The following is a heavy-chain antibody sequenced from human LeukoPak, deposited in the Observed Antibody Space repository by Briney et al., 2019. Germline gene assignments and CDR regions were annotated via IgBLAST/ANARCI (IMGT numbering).Heavy chain of an antibody. CDR1: GFTFSSYS. J-gene: IGHJ4*02. D-gene: IGHD3-10*01. Sequence: GGSLRLSCAASGFTFSSYSMNWVRQAPGKGLEWVSSISSSSSYIYYADSVKGRFTISRDSAKNSLYLQMNSLRAEDTAVYYCAANYGSGSYYPDWGQGTLVTVSS. CDR3: AANYGSGSYYPD. CDR2: ISSSSSYI. V-gene: IGHV3-21*01.